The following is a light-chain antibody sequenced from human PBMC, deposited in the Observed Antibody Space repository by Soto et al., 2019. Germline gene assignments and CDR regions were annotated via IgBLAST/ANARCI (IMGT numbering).Light chain of an antibody. Sequence: QSALTQPPSASGSPGQSVSISCTGTSSDIGAYNFVSWYQQHPGKAPRLMIYGVSKRPSGVPDRFSGSKSGNTASLTVSGLQAADEADYYCSSYAGSNNYVVFGGGTKLTVL. CDR2: GVS. J-gene: IGLJ2*01. CDR3: SSYAGSNNYVV. CDR1: SSDIGAYNF. V-gene: IGLV2-8*01.